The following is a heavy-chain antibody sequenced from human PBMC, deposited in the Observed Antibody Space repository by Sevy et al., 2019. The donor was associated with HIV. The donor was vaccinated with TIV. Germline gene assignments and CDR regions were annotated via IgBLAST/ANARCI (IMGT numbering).Heavy chain of an antibody. J-gene: IGHJ6*02. CDR3: ANSRGRFEGSSWLYYYYIMDV. Sequence: GGSLRLSCAATGFSFSRYGMHWARQAPGKGLEWLAVISNDGSDKEYAESVKGRFTVSRENSKDTVYLQMNSLRLEDTAVYYCANSRGRFEGSSWLYYYYIMDVWGQGTTVTVSS. D-gene: IGHD6-13*01. CDR2: ISNDGSDK. CDR1: GFSFSRYG. V-gene: IGHV3-30*18.